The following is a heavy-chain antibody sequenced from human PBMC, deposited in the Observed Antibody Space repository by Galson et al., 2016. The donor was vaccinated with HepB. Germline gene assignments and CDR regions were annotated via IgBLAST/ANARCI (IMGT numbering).Heavy chain of an antibody. CDR2: IYYSGST. J-gene: IGHJ5*02. V-gene: IGHV4-59*01. CDR1: GGSISSYY. Sequence: LSLTCTVSGGSISSYYWSWIRQPPGKGLEWIGYIYYSGSTDYNPSLKSRVTISVDTSKNQFSLKLSSVTAADTAVYYCARLHPYCRGGSCYRIGWFDPWGQGTLVTVSS. CDR3: ARLHPYCRGGSCYRIGWFDP. D-gene: IGHD2-15*01.